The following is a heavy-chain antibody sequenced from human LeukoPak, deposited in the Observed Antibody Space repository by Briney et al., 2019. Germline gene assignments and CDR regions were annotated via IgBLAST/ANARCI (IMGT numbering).Heavy chain of an antibody. J-gene: IGHJ4*02. CDR2: IIPIFGTA. Sequence: SVKVSCKASGGTFSSYAISWVRQAPGQGLEWMGGIIPIFGTANYAQKFQGRVTITADESTSTAYMELSSLRSEDTAVYYCAKSPNFGWLPIDYWGQGTLVTVSS. CDR3: AKSPNFGWLPIDY. D-gene: IGHD3-9*01. CDR1: GGTFSSYA. V-gene: IGHV1-69*13.